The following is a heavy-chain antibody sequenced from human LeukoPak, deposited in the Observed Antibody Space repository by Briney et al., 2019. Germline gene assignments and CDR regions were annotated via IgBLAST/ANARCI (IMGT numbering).Heavy chain of an antibody. D-gene: IGHD2-2*01. CDR3: ARAGSSTSCSHFDY. CDR1: GGSISSSSYY. CDR2: IYYSGST. V-gene: IGHV4-39*07. J-gene: IGHJ4*02. Sequence: SETLSLTCTVSGGSISSSSYYWGWIRQPPGKGLEWIGSIYYSGSTYYNPSLKSRVTISVDTSKNQFSLKLSSVTAADTAVYYCARAGSSTSCSHFDYWGQGTLVTVSS.